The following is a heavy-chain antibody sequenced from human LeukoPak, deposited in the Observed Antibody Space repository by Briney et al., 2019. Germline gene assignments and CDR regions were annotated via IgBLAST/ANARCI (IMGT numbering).Heavy chain of an antibody. D-gene: IGHD3-10*01. Sequence: SETLSLTCTVSGGSISSYYWSWIRQPAGKGLEWIGRIYTSGSTNYNPSLKSRVTMSVDTSKNQFSLKLSSVTAADTAVYYCARERLNVLLWFGENDAFDIWGQGTMVTVSS. J-gene: IGHJ3*02. CDR3: ARERLNVLLWFGENDAFDI. CDR1: GGSISSYY. V-gene: IGHV4-4*07. CDR2: IYTSGST.